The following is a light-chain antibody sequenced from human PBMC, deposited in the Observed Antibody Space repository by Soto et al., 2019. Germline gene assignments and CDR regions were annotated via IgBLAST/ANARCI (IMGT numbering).Light chain of an antibody. Sequence: QSALTQPASVSGSPGQSITISCTGTSSDIGSDKLVSWYQQHPGRAPKIIIYEAFKRPSVVSNRFSGSRSGNTASLTISGLRGEDEADYYCCSYAGSTTWVFGGGTKVTVL. CDR3: CSYAGSTTWV. CDR1: SSDIGSDKL. V-gene: IGLV2-23*01. CDR2: EAF. J-gene: IGLJ3*02.